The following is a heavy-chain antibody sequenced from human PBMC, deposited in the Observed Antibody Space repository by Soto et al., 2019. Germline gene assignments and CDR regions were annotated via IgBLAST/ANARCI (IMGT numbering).Heavy chain of an antibody. CDR3: AKGKDGRIVVAPLDY. Sequence: GGSLRLSCVASRFSFNTFAMSWVRQAPGKGLEWVSSISGSGGSTYYADSVKGRFTISRDNSKNTLYLQMNSLRAEDTAVYYCAKGKDGRIVVAPLDYWGQGTLVTVS. J-gene: IGHJ4*02. V-gene: IGHV3-23*01. D-gene: IGHD3-22*01. CDR2: ISGSGGST. CDR1: RFSFNTFA.